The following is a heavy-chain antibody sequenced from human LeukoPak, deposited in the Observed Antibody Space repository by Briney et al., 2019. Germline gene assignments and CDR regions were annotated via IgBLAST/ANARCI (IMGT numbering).Heavy chain of an antibody. V-gene: IGHV3-7*01. J-gene: IGHJ6*03. Sequence: GGSLRLSCAGSGFTFSSYWMTWVRQAPGKGLEWVANINPDGSEKNYVDSVRGRFTISRDNAKNSLYLQMDSLRVEDTAVYYCARDPYSGSYGPYYYYYMDVWGKGTTVTISS. CDR1: GFTFSSYW. CDR2: INPDGSEK. CDR3: ARDPYSGSYGPYYYYYMDV. D-gene: IGHD1-26*01.